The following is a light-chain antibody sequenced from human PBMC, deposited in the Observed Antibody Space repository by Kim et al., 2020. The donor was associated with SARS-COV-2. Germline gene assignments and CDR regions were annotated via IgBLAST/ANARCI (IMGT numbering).Light chain of an antibody. J-gene: IGLJ2*01. Sequence: QSALTQPPSGSGSPGQSVTISCTGTSSDVGSYNRVSWYQQPPGTAPKLMIYEVINRPSGVPDRFSGSKSGNTASLTISGLQAEDEADYYCSSYTSSSTVVFGGGTQLTVL. CDR1: SSDVGSYNR. V-gene: IGLV2-18*02. CDR2: EVI. CDR3: SSYTSSSTVV.